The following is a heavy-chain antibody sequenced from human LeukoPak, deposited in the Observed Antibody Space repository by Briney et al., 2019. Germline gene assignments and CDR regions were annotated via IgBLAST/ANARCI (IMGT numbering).Heavy chain of an antibody. CDR3: ARTSEFRSGYYRWPYYGMDV. V-gene: IGHV4-30-2*01. J-gene: IGHJ6*02. CDR1: GGSISSGGYY. D-gene: IGHD3-3*01. CDR2: INHSGST. Sequence: PSQTLSLTCTVSGGSISSGGYYWSWIRQPPGKGLEWIGEINHSGSTNYNPSLKSRVTISVDTSKNQFSLKLSSVTAADTAVYYCARTSEFRSGYYRWPYYGMDVWGQGTTVTVSS.